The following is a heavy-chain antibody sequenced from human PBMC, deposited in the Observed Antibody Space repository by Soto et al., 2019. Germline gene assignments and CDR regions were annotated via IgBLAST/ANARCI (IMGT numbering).Heavy chain of an antibody. D-gene: IGHD3-22*01. CDR1: GGSISSSSYY. CDR2: IYYSGST. J-gene: IGHJ4*02. CDR3: ARHRGENSSGYLYYFDY. Sequence: SETLSLTCTVSGGSISSSSYYWGWIRQPPGKGLEWIGSIYYSGSTYYNPSLKSRVTISVDTSKNQFSLKLSSVTAADTAVYYCARHRGENSSGYLYYFDYWGQGTLVTVSS. V-gene: IGHV4-39*01.